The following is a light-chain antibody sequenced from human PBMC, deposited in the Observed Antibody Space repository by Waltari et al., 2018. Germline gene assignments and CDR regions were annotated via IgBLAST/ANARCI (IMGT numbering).Light chain of an antibody. CDR1: QDISHF. V-gene: IGKV1-33*01. J-gene: IGKJ4*01. CDR3: QQYDNLPLT. Sequence: DTQMTQSPSSLSASVGDRVTITCQSSQDISHFLNWYQQKPGTAPKLLITDASTLQTGFPSGFSGGRSGTQFTFTVNGLQPEDVATYFCQQYDNLPLTFGGGTKVEI. CDR2: DAS.